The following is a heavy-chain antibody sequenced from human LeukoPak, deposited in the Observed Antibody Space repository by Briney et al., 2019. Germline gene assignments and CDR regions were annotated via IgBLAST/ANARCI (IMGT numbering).Heavy chain of an antibody. CDR1: GYTFTSYG. D-gene: IGHD6-6*01. CDR2: ISAYNGNT. Sequence: ASVKVSYKASGYTFTSYGVSWVRQAPGQGLEWMGWISAYNGNTNYAQKLQGRVTMTTDTSTSTAYMELRSLRSDDTAVYYCARDPPLASSSFLGLLGKNWFDPWGQGTLVTVSS. V-gene: IGHV1-18*01. CDR3: ARDPPLASSSFLGLLGKNWFDP. J-gene: IGHJ5*02.